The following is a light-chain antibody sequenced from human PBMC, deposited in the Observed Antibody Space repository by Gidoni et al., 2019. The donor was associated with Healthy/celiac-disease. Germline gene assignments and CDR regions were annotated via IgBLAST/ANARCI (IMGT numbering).Light chain of an antibody. V-gene: IGKV1-39*01. CDR1: QSISSY. CDR3: QQSYSTPCT. Sequence: DIQMTQSPSSLSASVGDRVTITGRASQSISSYLNCYQQKPGKAPKLLIYAASSLQSGVPSRFSCSGSGKDFTLTISSLQPEDFATYYCQQSYSTPCTFGQGTKLEIK. J-gene: IGKJ2*02. CDR2: AAS.